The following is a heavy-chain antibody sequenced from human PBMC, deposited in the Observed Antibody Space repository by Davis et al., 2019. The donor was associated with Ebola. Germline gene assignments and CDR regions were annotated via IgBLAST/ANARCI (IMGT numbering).Heavy chain of an antibody. CDR3: ARVLRFLEWLPRYYYYGMDV. D-gene: IGHD3-3*01. V-gene: IGHV3-21*04. CDR1: GFTFSSYS. Sequence: GESLKISCAASGFTFSSYSMNWVRQAPGKGLEWVSPISSSSSYTNYADSVKGRFTISRDNAKNSLYLQMNSLRAEDAAVYYCARVLRFLEWLPRYYYYGMDVWGQGTTVTVSS. J-gene: IGHJ6*02. CDR2: ISSSSSYT.